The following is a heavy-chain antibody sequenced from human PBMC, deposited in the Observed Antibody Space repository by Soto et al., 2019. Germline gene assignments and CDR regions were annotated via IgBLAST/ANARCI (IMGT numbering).Heavy chain of an antibody. CDR3: ARGLGGRMDD. CDR2: IIPILGET. V-gene: IGHV1-69*08. J-gene: IGHJ6*02. D-gene: IGHD3-16*01. CDR1: GTIFSSYT. Sequence: QVQLVQSGAEVKKPGSSVRVSCKASGTIFSSYTISWVRQAPGQGLEWMGRIIPILGETNSAQKFQGRVTFTADKSTNTAYMELNSLRLEDTALYYCARGLGGRMDDWGQGTTVTVSS.